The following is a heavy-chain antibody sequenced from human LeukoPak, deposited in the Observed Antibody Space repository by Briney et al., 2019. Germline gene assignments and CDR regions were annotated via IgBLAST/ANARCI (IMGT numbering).Heavy chain of an antibody. Sequence: GESLKISCKASGFSFYTYCIGWVRQMPGKGLEWMAFIYLGDSDTRYSPSFQGQVTISADRSISTAYLQWSSLKASDTAMYYCVGLVEAFYYFESWGQGALVTVSS. CDR1: GFSFYTYC. D-gene: IGHD2-21*01. J-gene: IGHJ4*02. V-gene: IGHV5-51*01. CDR2: IYLGDSDT. CDR3: VGLVEAFYYFES.